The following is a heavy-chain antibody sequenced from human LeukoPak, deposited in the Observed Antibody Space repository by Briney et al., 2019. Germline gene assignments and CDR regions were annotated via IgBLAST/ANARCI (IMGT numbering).Heavy chain of an antibody. CDR3: ARDNWIQLWTGEPFDY. CDR2: ISSSSSTI. J-gene: IGHJ4*02. D-gene: IGHD5-18*01. Sequence: GGSLRLSCAASGFTFSSYSMNWVRQAPGKGLEWVSYISSSSSTIYYADSVKGRFTISRDNAKNSLYPQMNSLRDEDTAVYYCARDNWIQLWTGEPFDYWGQGTLVTVSS. CDR1: GFTFSSYS. V-gene: IGHV3-48*02.